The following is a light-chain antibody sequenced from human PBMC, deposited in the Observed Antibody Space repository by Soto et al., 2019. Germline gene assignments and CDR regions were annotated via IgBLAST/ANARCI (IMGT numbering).Light chain of an antibody. CDR2: WAS. CDR1: QSVLYSSNNKNY. CDR3: QQYYDAPQN. J-gene: IGKJ1*01. Sequence: DIVMTQSPDSLAVSLGERATINCKSSQSVLYSSNNKNYLAWYQQKPGQPPKLLIYWASTRESGVPDRFSGSGSGTDFTLTYSSLKAEDVAVYYCQQYYDAPQNFGQGTKVEIK. V-gene: IGKV4-1*01.